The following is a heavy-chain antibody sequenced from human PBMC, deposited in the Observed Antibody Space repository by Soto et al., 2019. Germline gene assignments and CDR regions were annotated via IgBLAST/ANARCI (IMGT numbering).Heavy chain of an antibody. V-gene: IGHV1-18*01. CDR2: ISMYSGNT. CDR3: AMVDNYVTPTPQDV. CDR1: GYIFVNYG. Sequence: QVQLVQSGDEVRKPGSSVKVSCKASGYIFVNYGIAWVRQAPGQGLEWMGWISMYSGNTHYARKVQGRLTMNTDTPTSTAYMDLGSLTSADTAVYYWAMVDNYVTPTPQDVWGQGTTVTVSS. D-gene: IGHD3-16*01. J-gene: IGHJ6*02.